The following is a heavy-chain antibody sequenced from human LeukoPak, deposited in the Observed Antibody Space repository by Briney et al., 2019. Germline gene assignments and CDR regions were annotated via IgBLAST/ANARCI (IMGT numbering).Heavy chain of an antibody. Sequence: GGSLRLSCAASGFTFDDYAMHWVRQAPGKGLEWVSGISWNSGSIGYADSVKGRFTVSRDNAKNSLYLQMNSLRAEDTALYYCAKGGYDSGGYFGYWGQGTLVTVSS. CDR3: AKGGYDSGGYFGY. CDR1: GFTFDDYA. V-gene: IGHV3-9*01. CDR2: ISWNSGSI. J-gene: IGHJ4*02. D-gene: IGHD3-22*01.